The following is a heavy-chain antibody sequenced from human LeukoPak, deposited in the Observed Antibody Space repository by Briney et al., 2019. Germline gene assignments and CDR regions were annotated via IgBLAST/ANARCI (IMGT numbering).Heavy chain of an antibody. CDR2: IYYSGST. Sequence: PSETLSLTCTVSGGSISSYYWSWIRQPPGKGLEWIGYIYYSGSTNYNPSLKSRVTISVDTSKNQFSLKLSSVTAADTAVYYCARDPTYYYYMDVWGKGTTVTVSS. CDR1: GGSISSYY. J-gene: IGHJ6*03. V-gene: IGHV4-59*01. CDR3: ARDPTYYYYMDV.